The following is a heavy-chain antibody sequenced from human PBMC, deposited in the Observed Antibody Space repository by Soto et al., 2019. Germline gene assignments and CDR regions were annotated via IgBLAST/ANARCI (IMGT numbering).Heavy chain of an antibody. Sequence: QVQLVQSGAEVKKPGASVKVSCKASGYTFTSYGISWVRQAPGQGLEWMGWISAYNGNTNYAQKLQGRVTMTTDTAXSXXDMELRSLRYDDTAVYYCAREERGIHDYGDQPGDYWGQGTLVTVSS. CDR3: AREERGIHDYGDQPGDY. J-gene: IGHJ4*02. V-gene: IGHV1-18*01. D-gene: IGHD4-17*01. CDR2: ISAYNGNT. CDR1: GYTFTSYG.